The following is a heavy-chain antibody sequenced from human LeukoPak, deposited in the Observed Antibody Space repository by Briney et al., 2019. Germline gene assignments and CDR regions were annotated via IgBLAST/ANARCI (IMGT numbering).Heavy chain of an antibody. D-gene: IGHD3-10*02. J-gene: IGHJ4*02. V-gene: IGHV4-34*01. CDR2: INHSGST. CDR3: ARLFGAPSDY. Sequence: PSDTLSLTCAVYGGSFSGYYWSWIRQPPGKGLEWIGEINHSGSTNYNPSLKSRVTISVDTSKNQFSLKLSSVTAADTAVYYCARLFGAPSDYWGQGTLVTVSS. CDR1: GGSFSGYY.